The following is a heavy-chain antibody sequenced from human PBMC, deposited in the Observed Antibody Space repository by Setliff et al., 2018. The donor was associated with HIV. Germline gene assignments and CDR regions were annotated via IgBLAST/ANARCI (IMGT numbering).Heavy chain of an antibody. J-gene: IGHJ3*02. CDR1: GYTFTSYA. CDR3: ARDRGVRGANDAFNI. CDR2: INTYTANP. V-gene: IGHV7-4-1*02. Sequence: ASVKVSCKAFGYTFTSYALNWARQAPGQGLEWMGWINTYTANPMYAQGFTGRFVFSLDTSVRTAYLQISSLKAEDTALYYCARDRGVRGANDAFNIWGLGTMVTVSS. D-gene: IGHD3-10*01.